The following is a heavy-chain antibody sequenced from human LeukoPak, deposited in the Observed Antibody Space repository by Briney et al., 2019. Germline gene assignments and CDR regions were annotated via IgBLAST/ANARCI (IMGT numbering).Heavy chain of an antibody. V-gene: IGHV1-69*01. Sequence: GSSVKVSCKASGGTFSSYAISWVRQAPGQGLEWMGGVIPIFGTANYAQKFQGRVRITADESTSTAYMELSSLRFEDTAVYYCARVYCTNGVCYTGAFDYWGQGTLVTVSS. CDR3: ARVYCTNGVCYTGAFDY. J-gene: IGHJ4*02. CDR2: VIPIFGTA. D-gene: IGHD2-8*01. CDR1: GGTFSSYA.